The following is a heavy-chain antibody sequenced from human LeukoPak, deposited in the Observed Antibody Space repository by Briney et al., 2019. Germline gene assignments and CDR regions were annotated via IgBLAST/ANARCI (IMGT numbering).Heavy chain of an antibody. CDR3: ARGLCSSGCPAWFDP. CDR1: GYIFTDHH. CDR2: IIPIFGTA. V-gene: IGHV1-69*13. D-gene: IGHD6-19*01. J-gene: IGHJ5*02. Sequence: ASVKVSCKASGYIFTDHHLHWVRQAPGQGLEWMGGIIPIFGTANYAQKFQGRVTITADESTSTAYMELSSLRSEDTAVYYCARGLCSSGCPAWFDPWGQGTLVTVSS.